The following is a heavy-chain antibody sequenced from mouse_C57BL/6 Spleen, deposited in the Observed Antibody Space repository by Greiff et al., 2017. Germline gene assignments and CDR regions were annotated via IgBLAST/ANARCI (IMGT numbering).Heavy chain of an antibody. D-gene: IGHD2-4*01. V-gene: IGHV1-55*01. J-gene: IGHJ3*01. CDR3: ARSEDYDDYPAWVAY. Sequence: QVQLQQPGAELVKPGASVKMSCKASGYTFTSYWITWVKQRPGQGLEWIGDIYPGSGSTNYNEKFKSKATLTVDTSSSTAYMQLSSLTSEDSAVYYCARSEDYDDYPAWVAYWGQGTLVTVSA. CDR2: IYPGSGST. CDR1: GYTFTSYW.